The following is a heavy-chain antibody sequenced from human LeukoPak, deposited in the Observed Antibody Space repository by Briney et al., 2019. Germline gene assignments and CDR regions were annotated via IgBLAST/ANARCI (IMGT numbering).Heavy chain of an antibody. J-gene: IGHJ4*02. CDR1: GGSISSYY. D-gene: IGHD3-22*01. Sequence: SETLSLTCTVSGGSISSYYRSWIRQPPGKGLEWIGEINHSGSTNYNPSLKSRVTISVDTSKNQFSLKLSSVTAADTAVYYCASSDDSSGYSYYFDYWGQGTLVTVSS. V-gene: IGHV4-34*01. CDR3: ASSDDSSGYSYYFDY. CDR2: INHSGST.